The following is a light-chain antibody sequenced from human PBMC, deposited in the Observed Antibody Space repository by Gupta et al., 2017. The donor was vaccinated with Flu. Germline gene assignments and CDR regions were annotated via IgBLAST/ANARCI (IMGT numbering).Light chain of an antibody. J-gene: IGLJ3*02. CDR1: RSDLGSNDY. V-gene: IGLV2-11*01. CDR2: DVT. CDR3: CSYAGTYTWV. Sequence: QSALTQPRSVSASPGQSVTISCSGTRSDLGSNDYVSWYLQHPGTAPKLIIYDVTKRPSGVPDRFSASKSGNTASLIISGLLPEDEADYYCCSYAGTYTWVFGGGTKLTVL.